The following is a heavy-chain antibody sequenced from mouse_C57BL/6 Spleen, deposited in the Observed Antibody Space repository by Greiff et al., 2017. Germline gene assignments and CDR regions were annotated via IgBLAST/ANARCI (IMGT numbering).Heavy chain of an antibody. V-gene: IGHV1-39*01. D-gene: IGHD1-1*01. J-gene: IGHJ4*01. CDR2: INPNYGTT. CDR1: GYSFTDYN. CDR3: ASSLGSSDGGAMDY. Sequence: EVQLQQSGPELVKPGASVKISCKASGYSFTDYNMNWVKQSNGKSLEWIGVINPNYGTTSYNQKFKGKATLTVDQSSSTAYMQLNSLTSEDSAVYYWASSLGSSDGGAMDYWGQGTSVTVSS.